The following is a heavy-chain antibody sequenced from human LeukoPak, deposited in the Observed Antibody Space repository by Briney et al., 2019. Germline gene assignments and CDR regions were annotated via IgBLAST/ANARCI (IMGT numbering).Heavy chain of an antibody. J-gene: IGHJ3*02. D-gene: IGHD6-19*01. V-gene: IGHV1-3*01. CDR2: INAGNGNT. CDR3: ARDIPGYSSGWYGAFDI. Sequence: ASVKVSCKASGYTFTSYAMRWVRQAPGQRLEWMGWINAGNGNTKYSQKFQGRVTITRDTSASTAYMELSSLRSEDTAVYYCARDIPGYSSGWYGAFDIWGQGTMVTVSS. CDR1: GYTFTSYA.